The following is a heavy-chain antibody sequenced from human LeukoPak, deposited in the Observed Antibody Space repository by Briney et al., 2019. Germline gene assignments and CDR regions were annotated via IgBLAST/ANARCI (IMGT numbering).Heavy chain of an antibody. V-gene: IGHV4-59*07. CDR1: GGSITSHY. D-gene: IGHD3-22*01. CDR3: ARSVDYFDNTGPHMMFDY. J-gene: IGHJ4*02. CDR2: IYYTGIS. Sequence: PSDTLSLTCNVSGGSITSHYWNWIRQPPGKGLEWLGYIYYTGISKYHPSLKSRVSMSVDMAKNQFFLKVNSVTAADTAVYHCARSVDYFDNTGPHMMFDYWGQGSLVTVSS.